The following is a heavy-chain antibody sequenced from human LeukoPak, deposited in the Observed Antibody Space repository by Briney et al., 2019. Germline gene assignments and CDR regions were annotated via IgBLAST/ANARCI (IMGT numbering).Heavy chain of an antibody. Sequence: GGPLRLSCAASGFTFSQYGMHWVRQAPGKGLEWLAVISYDGTNKYYSKSVKGRLTISRDNSINTLFLQMDSLRAEDTAIYYCARPLKGYGASYYDVFDIWGQGTMVTVSS. CDR3: ARPLKGYGASYYDVFDI. J-gene: IGHJ3*02. V-gene: IGHV3-30*03. D-gene: IGHD1-26*01. CDR2: ISYDGTNK. CDR1: GFTFSQYG.